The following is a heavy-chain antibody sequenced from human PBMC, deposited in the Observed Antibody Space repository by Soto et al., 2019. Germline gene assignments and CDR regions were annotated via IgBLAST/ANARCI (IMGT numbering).Heavy chain of an antibody. CDR2: IYNTGTT. V-gene: IGHV4-31*03. J-gene: IGHJ5*02. D-gene: IGHD3-22*01. CDR3: ARVPFGYSDSGVYYEFNWFDP. CDR1: GASISTRGFY. Sequence: SETLSLTCTVSGASISTRGFYWSWVRQHPRNGLEWIGYIYNTGTTFFNPSLQGRVVMSVDPSKNQFSLSLYSVTAADTAVYYCARVPFGYSDSGVYYEFNWFDPRGQGTLVTVS.